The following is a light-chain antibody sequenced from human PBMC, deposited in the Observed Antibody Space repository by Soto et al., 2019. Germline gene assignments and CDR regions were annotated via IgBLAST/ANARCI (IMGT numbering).Light chain of an antibody. CDR2: DAS. Sequence: DIQMTQSPSTLSASVGDRVTITCRASQSISSWLAWYQQKPGKAPKLLIYDASSLESGVPSRFSGSGSGTEFNLTISRLQPDDFATYYCQQYNSSWTFGQGTKVEIK. V-gene: IGKV1-5*01. J-gene: IGKJ1*01. CDR3: QQYNSSWT. CDR1: QSISSW.